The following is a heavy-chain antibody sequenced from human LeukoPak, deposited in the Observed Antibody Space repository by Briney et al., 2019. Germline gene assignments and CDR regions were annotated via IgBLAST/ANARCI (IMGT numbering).Heavy chain of an antibody. CDR2: INPSGGST. CDR1: GYTFTSYY. CDR3: VRVVTPSPYDI. V-gene: IGHV1-46*01. J-gene: IGHJ3*02. D-gene: IGHD2-21*02. Sequence: ASVKVSCKASGYTFTSYYIHWVRQAPGQGLEWMGIINPSGGSTTYAQILQGRVTMTRDTSTSTVYMELSSLRSEDTAVYYCVRVVTPSPYDIWGQGTMVTVSS.